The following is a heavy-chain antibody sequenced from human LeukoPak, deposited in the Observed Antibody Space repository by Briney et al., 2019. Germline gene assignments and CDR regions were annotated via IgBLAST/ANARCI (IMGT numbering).Heavy chain of an antibody. V-gene: IGHV3-7*05. D-gene: IGHD6-6*01. CDR3: ARDPYSSTWSYGMDV. J-gene: IGHJ6*02. CDR1: GFTFSSYW. Sequence: GGSLRLSCAASGFTFSSYWMSWVRQAPGKGLEWVANIKHDGSEEVYVDSVKGRFSISGDNAKNSLFLQMNTLRAEDTAVYYCARDPYSSTWSYGMDVWGQGTTVTVSS. CDR2: IKHDGSEE.